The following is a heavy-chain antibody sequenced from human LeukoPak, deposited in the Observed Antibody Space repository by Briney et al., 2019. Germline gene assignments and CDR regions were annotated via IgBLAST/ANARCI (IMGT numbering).Heavy chain of an antibody. V-gene: IGHV4-59*07. Sequence: SDTLYLTCNVSGGSISGYAWSWIRQPPGQGLEWMGYIYYSGRTNYSPSLESRVTISVDTSRSQFSLQLSSVTAADTAVYYCARTYCSSTSCYLFHFDYWGQGILVTVSS. CDR2: IYYSGRT. CDR1: GGSISGYA. D-gene: IGHD2-2*01. J-gene: IGHJ4*02. CDR3: ARTYCSSTSCYLFHFDY.